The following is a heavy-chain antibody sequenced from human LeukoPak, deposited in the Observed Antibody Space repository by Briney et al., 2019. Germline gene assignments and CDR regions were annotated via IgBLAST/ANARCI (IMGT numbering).Heavy chain of an antibody. CDR2: IIPIFGTA. V-gene: IGHV1-69*13. D-gene: IGHD6-13*01. CDR1: GGTFSSYA. J-gene: IGHJ6*02. CDR3: AQISLGSSSPHYGMDV. Sequence: ASVTVSCKASGGTFSSYAISWVRQAPGQGLEWMGGIIPIFGTANYAQKFQGRVTITADESTGTAYMELSSLRSEDTAVYYCAQISLGSSSPHYGMDVWGQGTTVTVSS.